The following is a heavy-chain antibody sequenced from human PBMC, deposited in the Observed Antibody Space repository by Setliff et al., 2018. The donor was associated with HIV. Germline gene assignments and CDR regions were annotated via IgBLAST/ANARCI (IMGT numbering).Heavy chain of an antibody. V-gene: IGHV1-8*02. J-gene: IGHJ5*02. CDR2: MNSNSGNT. CDR3: AREGNFWRVFDP. D-gene: IGHD3-3*01. CDR1: GYTFTSYD. Sequence: GASVKVSCKASGYTFTSYDTNWVRQATGQGLEWMGWMNSNSGNTDYSQKFQGRVTMTRNTSISTAYMELSSLRSEDTAVYYCAREGNFWRVFDPWGQGTLVTVSS.